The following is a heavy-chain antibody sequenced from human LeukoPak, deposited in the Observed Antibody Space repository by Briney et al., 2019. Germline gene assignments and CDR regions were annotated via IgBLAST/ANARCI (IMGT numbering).Heavy chain of an antibody. J-gene: IGHJ4*02. CDR2: TYYRSKWYN. Sequence: SQTLSLTSAISGDSVSSNSVAWNWVRQSPSRGLECLGRTYYRSKWYNEYALSVKSRITINPDTSKNQFSLQLNSVTPEDTAVYYCAREEGRNFGYWGQGTLITVSS. V-gene: IGHV6-1*01. CDR3: AREEGRNFGY. CDR1: GDSVSSNSVA.